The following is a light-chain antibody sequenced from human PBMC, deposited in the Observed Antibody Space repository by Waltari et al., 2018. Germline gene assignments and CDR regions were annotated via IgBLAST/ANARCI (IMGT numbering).Light chain of an antibody. CDR1: QSVRKNY. CDR2: GAS. J-gene: IGKJ2*01. CDR3: QQYGDSPTT. Sequence: ETVLTQSPGTLSLSPGERATLSCRASQSVRKNYLAWYQQKPGQAPRLLIHGASSRATGIADRCSGSWSGTDFTLAISRLEPEDFAVYFCQQYGDSPTTFGQGTKLEIK. V-gene: IGKV3-20*01.